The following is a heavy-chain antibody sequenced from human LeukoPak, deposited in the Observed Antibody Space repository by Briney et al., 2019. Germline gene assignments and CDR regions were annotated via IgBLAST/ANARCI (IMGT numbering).Heavy chain of an antibody. Sequence: GGSLRLSCAASGFTFSSYGMHWVRQAPGKGLEWVAFIRYDGSNKYYADSVKGRFTISRDNSKNTLYLQMNSLRAEDTAVYYCVKGGHYYYYNMDVWGKGTTVTVSS. CDR2: IRYDGSNK. CDR1: GFTFSSYG. CDR3: VKGGHYYYYNMDV. J-gene: IGHJ6*03. V-gene: IGHV3-30*02. D-gene: IGHD3-16*01.